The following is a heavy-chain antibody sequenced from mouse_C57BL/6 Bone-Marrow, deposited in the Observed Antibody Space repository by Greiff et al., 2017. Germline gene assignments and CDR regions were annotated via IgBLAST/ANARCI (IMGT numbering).Heavy chain of an antibody. CDR1: GYTFTSYW. J-gene: IGHJ3*01. Sequence: QVQLQQSGAELVKPGASVKLSCKASGYTFTSYWMHWVKQRPGQGLEWIGMIHPNSGSTNYNEKFKSKATLTVDKSSSTAYMQLSSLTSEDSAVYCGERESYDYVFAYWGKGALFTVSA. V-gene: IGHV1-64*01. CDR2: IHPNSGST. D-gene: IGHD1-1*01. CDR3: ERESYDYVFAY.